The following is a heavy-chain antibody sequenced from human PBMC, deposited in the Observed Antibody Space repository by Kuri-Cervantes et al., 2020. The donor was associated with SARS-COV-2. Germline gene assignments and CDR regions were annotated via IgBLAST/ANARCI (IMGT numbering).Heavy chain of an antibody. V-gene: IGHV3-30-3*01. Sequence: GGSLRLSCAASGFTFNNHDMYWVRQAPGKGLEWVAVISYDGSKKYYADSVKGRFTISRDNSKSTLYLPMYNLRAEDTAVYYCARGLRKYYFDYWGQGTLVTVSS. CDR3: ARGLRKYYFDY. J-gene: IGHJ4*02. D-gene: IGHD1-14*01. CDR1: GFTFNNHD. CDR2: ISYDGSKK.